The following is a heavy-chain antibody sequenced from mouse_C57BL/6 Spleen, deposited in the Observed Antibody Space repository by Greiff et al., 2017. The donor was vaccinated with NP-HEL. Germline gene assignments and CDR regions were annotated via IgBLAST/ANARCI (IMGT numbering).Heavy chain of an antibody. V-gene: IGHV5-4*01. CDR1: GFTFSSYA. J-gene: IGHJ4*01. Sequence: EVKVEESGGGLVKPGGSLKLSCAASGFTFSSYAMSWVRQTPEKRLEWVATISDGGSYTYYPDNVKGRFPISRDNAKNNLYLQMRHLKSEDTAMYYCARDDLYYYAMDYWGQGTSVTVSS. CDR2: ISDGGSYT. CDR3: ARDDLYYYAMDY.